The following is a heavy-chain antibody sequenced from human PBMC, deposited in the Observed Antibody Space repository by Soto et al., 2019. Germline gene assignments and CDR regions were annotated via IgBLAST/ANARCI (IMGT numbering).Heavy chain of an antibody. CDR1: SGSISSINW. V-gene: IGHV4-4*02. Sequence: QVQLQESGPGLVKPSGTLSLTCAVSSGSISSINWWSWVRQPPGKGLEWIGEIYHSGSTNYNPSLNRRVTISVNESKNPFSLKLSSVTAADTAVYYCARALGYCSGGSCGIKHRAFDIWGQGTMVTVSS. J-gene: IGHJ3*02. D-gene: IGHD2-15*01. CDR3: ARALGYCSGGSCGIKHRAFDI. CDR2: IYHSGST.